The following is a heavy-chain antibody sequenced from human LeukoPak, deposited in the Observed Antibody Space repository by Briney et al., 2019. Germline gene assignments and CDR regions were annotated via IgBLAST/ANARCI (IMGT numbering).Heavy chain of an antibody. D-gene: IGHD6-13*01. CDR1: GVSISSYY. J-gene: IGHJ5*02. CDR2: IYYSGST. V-gene: IGHV4-59*01. CDR3: ARGRSSSPRGWFDP. Sequence: SETLSLTCTVSGVSISSYYWSWIRQPPGKGLEWIGYIYYSGSTNYNPSLKSRVTISVDTSKNQFSLKLSSVTAADTAVYYCARGRSSSPRGWFDPWGQGTLVTVSS.